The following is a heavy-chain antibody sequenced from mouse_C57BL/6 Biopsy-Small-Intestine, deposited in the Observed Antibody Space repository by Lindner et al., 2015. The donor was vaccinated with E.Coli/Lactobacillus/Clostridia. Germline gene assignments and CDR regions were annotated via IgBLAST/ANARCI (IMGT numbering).Heavy chain of an antibody. Sequence: VQLQESGPGLVAPSQSLSITCTVSGFSLTNYAISWVRQPPGKGLEWLGVIWTGGDTDYNSPLKSRLSISKDNSKSQGFLKMNSLQTDDTARYYCARNRRLDGYYGAMDYWGQGTSVTVSS. J-gene: IGHJ4*01. D-gene: IGHD2-3*01. CDR2: IWTGGDT. CDR1: GFSLTNYA. V-gene: IGHV2-9-1*01. CDR3: ARNRRLDGYYGAMDY.